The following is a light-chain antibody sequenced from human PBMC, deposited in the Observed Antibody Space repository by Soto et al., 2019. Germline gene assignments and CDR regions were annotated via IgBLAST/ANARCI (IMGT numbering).Light chain of an antibody. V-gene: IGKV1-5*03. CDR1: QSISNW. CDR2: KAS. J-gene: IGKJ1*01. Sequence: DIPMTQSPSTLSASVGDRVTITCRASQSISNWLAWYQQKPGKAPKLLIYKASSLESGVPSRFSGSGSETEFTLTISSLQPDDFATYYCQQYKSYWTFGQGTKVDI. CDR3: QQYKSYWT.